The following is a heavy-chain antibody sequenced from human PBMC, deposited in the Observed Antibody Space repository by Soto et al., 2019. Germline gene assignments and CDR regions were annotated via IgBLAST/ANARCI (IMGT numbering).Heavy chain of an antibody. CDR2: IYPGDSDT. D-gene: IGHD1-1*01. Sequence: PGESLKISCKASGYTFTSYWIGWVRQMPGKGPEWMGIIYPGDSDTKYSPSFQGQVTISADKSITTAYLQWSSLQASDSAIYYCARHNDYRTARPNDFDDWGQGTRVTVSS. J-gene: IGHJ4*02. CDR3: ARHNDYRTARPNDFDD. V-gene: IGHV5-51*01. CDR1: GYTFTSYW.